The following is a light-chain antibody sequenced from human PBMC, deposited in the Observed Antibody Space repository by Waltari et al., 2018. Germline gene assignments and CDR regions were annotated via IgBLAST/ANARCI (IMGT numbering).Light chain of an antibody. J-gene: IGKJ5*01. CDR3: MQATHWPIT. Sequence: EVVMTQSPLSLPVTLGQPASISCRSTEGLVYTYGQTYLNWFHQRPGQSPRSLIYQVSKRDSWVPDRVSGYGAGTYFTLRISRVQAEDVGIYFCMQATHWPITFGQGTRLEIK. V-gene: IGKV2-30*01. CDR2: QVS. CDR1: EGLVYTYGQTY.